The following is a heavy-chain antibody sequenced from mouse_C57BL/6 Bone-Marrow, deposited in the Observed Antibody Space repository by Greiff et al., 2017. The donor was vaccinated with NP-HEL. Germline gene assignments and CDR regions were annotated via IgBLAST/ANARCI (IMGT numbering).Heavy chain of an antibody. D-gene: IGHD2-3*01. CDR1: GYTFTSYG. V-gene: IGHV1-81*01. Sequence: VQVVESGAELARPGASVKLSCKASGYTFTSYGISWVKQRTGQGLEWIGEIYPRSGNTYYNEKFKGKATLTADKSSSTAYMELRSLTSEDSAVYFCARGPDGYYSFDYWGQGTTLTVSS. CDR2: IYPRSGNT. CDR3: ARGPDGYYSFDY. J-gene: IGHJ2*01.